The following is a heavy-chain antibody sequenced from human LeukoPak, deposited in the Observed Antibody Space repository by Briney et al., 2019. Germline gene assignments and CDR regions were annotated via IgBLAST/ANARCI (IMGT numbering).Heavy chain of an antibody. CDR2: INPSGGST. D-gene: IGHD6-13*01. CDR1: GYTFTSYY. V-gene: IGHV1-46*01. J-gene: IGHJ1*01. CDR3: ARVGGNSSSRAPERLQYFQH. Sequence: GASVKVSCKASGYTFTSYYMHWVRQAPGQGLEWMGIINPSGGSTSYAQKFQGRVTMTRDMSTSTVYMELSSLRSEDTAVYYCARVGGNSSSRAPERLQYFQHWGQGTLVTVSS.